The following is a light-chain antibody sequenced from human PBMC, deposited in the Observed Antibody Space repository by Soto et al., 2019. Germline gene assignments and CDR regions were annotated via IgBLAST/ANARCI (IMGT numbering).Light chain of an antibody. J-gene: IGKJ5*01. CDR1: QSVSSSY. CDR2: AAS. CDR3: QQYGSSPPVT. V-gene: IGKV3-20*01. Sequence: EIVLTQSPGTLSLSPGERATLSCRASQSVSSSYLAWYQQTPGQAPRLLIYAASSRTTGIPDRFSGSGSGTAVTITISRLQPEDFVVYYCQQYGSSPPVTFGQGTRLEIK.